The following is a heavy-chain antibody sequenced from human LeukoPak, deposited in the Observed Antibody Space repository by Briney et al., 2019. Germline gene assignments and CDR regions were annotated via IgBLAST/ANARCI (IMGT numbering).Heavy chain of an antibody. CDR2: IWYDGSNK. V-gene: IGHV3-33*01. J-gene: IGHJ4*02. CDR3: ARGSLGYSSSWYVY. Sequence: PGGSLRLSCAASGFTFSSYGMHWVRQAPGKGLEWVAVIWYDGSNKYYADSVKGRFTISRDNSKNTLYLQMNSLRAEDTAVYYCARGSLGYSSSWYVYGGQGTLVTVSS. CDR1: GFTFSSYG. D-gene: IGHD6-13*01.